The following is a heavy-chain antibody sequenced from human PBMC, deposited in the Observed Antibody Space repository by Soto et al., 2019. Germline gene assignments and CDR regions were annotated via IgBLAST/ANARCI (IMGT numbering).Heavy chain of an antibody. CDR1: GGSISSGGYY. J-gene: IGHJ6*02. Sequence: PSETLSLTCTVSGGSISSGGYYWSWIRQHPGKGLEWIGYIYYSGSTYYNPPLKSRVTISVDTSKNQFSLKLSSVTAADTAVYYCARAAITRYYYGMDVWGQGTTVTV. V-gene: IGHV4-31*03. D-gene: IGHD2-2*02. CDR3: ARAAITRYYYGMDV. CDR2: IYYSGST.